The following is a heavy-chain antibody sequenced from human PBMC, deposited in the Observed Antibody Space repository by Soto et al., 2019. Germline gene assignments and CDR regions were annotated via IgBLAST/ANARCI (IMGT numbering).Heavy chain of an antibody. CDR2: IIPVFRSA. V-gene: IGHV1-69*13. Sequence: SVKVSCKASGGTFNKFAFSWVRQAPGQGFEWMGGIIPVFRSANYAQRLRGRITITADEYTSTVYLYLNDLRSDDTAVYYCAKPITMILYYGMDVWGQGTTVTVSS. CDR1: GGTFNKFA. CDR3: AKPITMILYYGMDV. J-gene: IGHJ6*02. D-gene: IGHD3-22*01.